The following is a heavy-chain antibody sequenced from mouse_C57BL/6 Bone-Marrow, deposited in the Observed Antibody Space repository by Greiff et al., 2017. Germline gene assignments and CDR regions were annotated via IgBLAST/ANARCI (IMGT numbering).Heavy chain of an antibody. Sequence: VQLQQSGAELVRPGASVKLSRTASGFNIKDDYMHWVKQRPEQGLEWIGWIDPENGDTEYASKFQGKATITADTSSNTAYLQLSSLTSEDTAVYYCTTGLRSYFDYWGQGTTLTVSS. CDR1: GFNIKDDY. CDR3: TTGLRSYFDY. D-gene: IGHD1-1*01. CDR2: IDPENGDT. J-gene: IGHJ2*01. V-gene: IGHV14-4*01.